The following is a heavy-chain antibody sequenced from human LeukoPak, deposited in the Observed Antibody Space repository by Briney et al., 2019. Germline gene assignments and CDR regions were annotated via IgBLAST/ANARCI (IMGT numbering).Heavy chain of an antibody. J-gene: IGHJ4*02. Sequence: ASVKASCKASAYTFTGYYIHWVRQAPGQGLEWMGWINPNSGGTNYAQKFQGRVTMTRDTSINTAYMELSRLRSDDTAVYYCARESDDFSFDYWGQGTLVTVSS. CDR2: INPNSGGT. CDR3: ARESDDFSFDY. D-gene: IGHD3-3*01. V-gene: IGHV1-2*02. CDR1: AYTFTGYY.